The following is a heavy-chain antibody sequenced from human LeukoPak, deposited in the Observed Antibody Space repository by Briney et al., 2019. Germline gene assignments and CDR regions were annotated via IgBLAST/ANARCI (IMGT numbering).Heavy chain of an antibody. CDR3: AKDRRLPWDYFDS. CDR2: IDGSGGST. V-gene: IGHV3-23*01. CDR1: GFTFSSYA. J-gene: IGHJ4*02. D-gene: IGHD5-12*01. Sequence: GGSLRLSCAASGFTFSSYAMHWVRQAPGRGLEWVSAIDGSGGSTYYADSVKGRFTISRDNSKNTLYLQMNSLRPEDTAIYYCAKDRRLPWDYFDSWGQGTLVTVSS.